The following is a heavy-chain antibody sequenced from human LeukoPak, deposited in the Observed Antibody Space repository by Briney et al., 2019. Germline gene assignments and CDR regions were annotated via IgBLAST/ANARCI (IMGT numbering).Heavy chain of an antibody. CDR1: GGSISSYY. J-gene: IGHJ4*02. CDR3: ARSKYSGSYKEFDY. V-gene: IGHV4-59*01. D-gene: IGHD1-26*01. Sequence: SETLSLTCTVSGGSISSYYWGGTRNPPGKGLVGIGYIYYSGSTNYNPSLKSRVTISVDTSKNQFSLKLSSVTAADTAVYYCARSKYSGSYKEFDYWGQGTLVTVSS. CDR2: IYYSGST.